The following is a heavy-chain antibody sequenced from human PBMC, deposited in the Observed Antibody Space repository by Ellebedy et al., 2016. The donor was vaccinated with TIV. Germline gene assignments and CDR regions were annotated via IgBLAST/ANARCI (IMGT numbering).Heavy chain of an antibody. CDR2: INLGGGST. CDR1: GFIFTSYY. V-gene: IGHV1-46*04. Sequence: AASVKVSCKASGFIFTSYYVQWVRQAPGQGLEWMGVINLGGGSTFYAQKLQGRVTITRDTSTSTVYMDLRSLRSEDTAVYYCARGMLWFGTLRYSDFWGQGTLVTVSS. J-gene: IGHJ4*02. CDR3: ARGMLWFGTLRYSDF. D-gene: IGHD3-10*01.